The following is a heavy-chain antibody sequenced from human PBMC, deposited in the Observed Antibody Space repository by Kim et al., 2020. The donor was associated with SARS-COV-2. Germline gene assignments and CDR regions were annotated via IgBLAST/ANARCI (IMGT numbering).Heavy chain of an antibody. J-gene: IGHJ6*02. CDR3: ANGGSGLGGMNV. V-gene: IGHV6-1*01. CDR2: TYYRSKWFN. Sequence: SQTLSLTCAISGDSVSSNNAAWNWIRQSPSRGLEWLGRTYYRSKWFNDYALSVISRITINPDTSKNHFSLQLSSVTPEDTAVYYCANGGSGLGGMNVRGQGTTVTVSS. CDR1: GDSVSSNNAA. D-gene: IGHD3-16*01.